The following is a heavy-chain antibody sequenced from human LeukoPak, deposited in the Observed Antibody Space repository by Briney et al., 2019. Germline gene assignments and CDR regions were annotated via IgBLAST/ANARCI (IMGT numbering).Heavy chain of an antibody. CDR2: IKSKTDGGTT. V-gene: IGHV3-15*01. J-gene: IGHJ4*02. D-gene: IGHD2-15*01. Sequence: SGGSLRLSCAASGFTFSNAWMSWVRQATGKGLEWVGRIKSKTDGGTTDYAAPVKGRFTISRDDSNSTLYLQMNSLKTEDTAVYYCTTANIVVVVAAGDYWGQGTLVTVSS. CDR3: TTANIVVVVAAGDY. CDR1: GFTFSNAW.